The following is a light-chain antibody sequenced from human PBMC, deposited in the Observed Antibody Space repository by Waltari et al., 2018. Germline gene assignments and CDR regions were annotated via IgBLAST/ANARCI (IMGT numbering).Light chain of an antibody. CDR3: QQPPGT. Sequence: DIQLTQSPSFLSASVGDRVTFTCRASRDIRNYLAWYQQKSGKAPKLLIFAASTLQSGVPSRFSGSGSGTEFTLTISSLQSEDLATYYCQQPPGTFGGGTKVEIK. CDR2: AAS. J-gene: IGKJ4*01. CDR1: RDIRNY. V-gene: IGKV1-9*01.